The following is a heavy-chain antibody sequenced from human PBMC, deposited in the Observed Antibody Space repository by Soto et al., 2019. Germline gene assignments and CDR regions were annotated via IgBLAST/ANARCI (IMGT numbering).Heavy chain of an antibody. J-gene: IGHJ4*02. D-gene: IGHD3-16*02. CDR3: ARDLNGDYDYVWGSYRFYYFDY. V-gene: IGHV3-48*02. Sequence: EVQLVESGGGLVQPGGSLRLSCAASGFTFSSYSMNWVRQAPGKGLEWVSYISSSSSTIYYADSVKGRFTISRDNAKNXPYTQXXSLRDEDTDVYYCARDLNGDYDYVWGSYRFYYFDYWGQGTLVTVSS. CDR2: ISSSSSTI. CDR1: GFTFSSYS.